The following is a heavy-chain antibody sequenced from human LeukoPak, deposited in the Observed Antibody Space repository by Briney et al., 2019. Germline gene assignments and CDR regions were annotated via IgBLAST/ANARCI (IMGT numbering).Heavy chain of an antibody. V-gene: IGHV1-18*01. Sequence: APVKVSCKASGYTFTSYGISWVRQAPGQGLEWMGWISAYNGNTNYAQKLQGRVTMTTDTSTSTAYMELRSLRSDDTAVYYCARGITIGGFGELYIWGQGTLVTVSP. CDR3: ARGITIGGFGELYI. CDR2: ISAYNGNT. J-gene: IGHJ4*02. D-gene: IGHD3-10*01. CDR1: GYTFTSYG.